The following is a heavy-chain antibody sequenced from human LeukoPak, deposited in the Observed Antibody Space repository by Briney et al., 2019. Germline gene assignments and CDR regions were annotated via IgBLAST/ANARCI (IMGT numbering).Heavy chain of an antibody. CDR1: GYTFTGYY. V-gene: IGHV1-2*02. Sequence: ASVKVSCKASGYTFTGYYMHWVRQAPGQGLEWMGWINPNSGGTNYAQKFQGRVTMTRDTSISTAYMELRSLRSDDTAVYYCARDRSPLRYQALSLNCFDPWGQGTWSPSPQ. D-gene: IGHD3-9*01. J-gene: IGHJ5*02. CDR2: INPNSGGT. CDR3: ARDRSPLRYQALSLNCFDP.